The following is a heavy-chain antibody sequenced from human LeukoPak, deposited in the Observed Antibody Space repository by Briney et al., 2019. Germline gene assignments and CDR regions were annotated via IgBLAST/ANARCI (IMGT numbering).Heavy chain of an antibody. D-gene: IGHD3-3*01. CDR1: GGSISSYY. V-gene: IGHV4-59*01. CDR3: ASTGAAYYDFSPPPIPYYYYYMDV. CDR2: IYYSGST. Sequence: SETLSLTCTVSGGSISSYYWSWIRQPPGKGLEWIGYIYYSGSTNYNPSLKSRVTISVDTSKNQFSLKLSSVTAADTAVYYCASTGAAYYDFSPPPIPYYYYYMDVWGKGTTVTVSS. J-gene: IGHJ6*03.